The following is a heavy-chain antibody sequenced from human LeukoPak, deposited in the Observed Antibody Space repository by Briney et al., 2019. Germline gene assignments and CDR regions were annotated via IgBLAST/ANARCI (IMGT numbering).Heavy chain of an antibody. CDR1: GYTFTAHA. CDR3: TSKPRGESRPFDY. D-gene: IGHD3-16*01. CDR2: INVANGDT. V-gene: IGHV1-3*01. J-gene: IGHJ4*02. Sequence: GASVKVSCKASGYTFTAHAVHWVRQAPGRRLEWMGWINVANGDTGYSQKFQDRVTITRDTSASTGYMEMNSLISEDTAVYYCTSKPRGESRPFDYWGQGTLVTVSS.